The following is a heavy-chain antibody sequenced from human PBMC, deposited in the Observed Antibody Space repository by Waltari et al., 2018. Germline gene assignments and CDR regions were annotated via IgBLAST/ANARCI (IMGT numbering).Heavy chain of an antibody. D-gene: IGHD5-18*01. CDR2: INHSGRT. CDR1: GGSFSGYY. Sequence: QVQLQQWGAGLLKPSETLSLTCAVYGGSFSGYYWSWLRQPPGKGPEWIGEINHSGRTNYNPALKSRVTLSVDTAKNQFSLKLSSVTAADTAVYYWARIKRGYSQRFDYWGQGTLVTVSS. J-gene: IGHJ4*02. V-gene: IGHV4-34*01. CDR3: ARIKRGYSQRFDY.